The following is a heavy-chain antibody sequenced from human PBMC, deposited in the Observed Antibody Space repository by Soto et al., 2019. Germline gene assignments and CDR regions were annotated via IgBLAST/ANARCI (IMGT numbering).Heavy chain of an antibody. CDR1: GFTFSSYW. V-gene: IGHV3-7*03. Sequence: AGSLRLSGAGSGFTFSSYWMRWVRQAPGKGLEWVANIKQDGSEKYYVDSVKGRFTISRDNAKNSLYLQMNSLRAEDTAVYYCARDAVSSGYCPHWGQGTLVTVSS. D-gene: IGHD3-22*01. J-gene: IGHJ4*02. CDR2: IKQDGSEK. CDR3: ARDAVSSGYCPH.